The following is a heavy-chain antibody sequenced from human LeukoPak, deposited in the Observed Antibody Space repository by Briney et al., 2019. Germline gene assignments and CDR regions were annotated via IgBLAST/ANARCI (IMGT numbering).Heavy chain of an antibody. CDR1: GGSFSGYY. CDR3: ARAGHETTVTTKENAFDI. Sequence: SETLSLTCAVYGGSFSGYYWSWIRQPPGKGLEWIGEINHSGSTNYNPSLKSRVTISVDTSKNQFSLKLSSVTAADTAVYYCARAGHETTVTTKENAFDIWGQGTMVTVSS. D-gene: IGHD4-17*01. J-gene: IGHJ3*02. CDR2: INHSGST. V-gene: IGHV4-34*01.